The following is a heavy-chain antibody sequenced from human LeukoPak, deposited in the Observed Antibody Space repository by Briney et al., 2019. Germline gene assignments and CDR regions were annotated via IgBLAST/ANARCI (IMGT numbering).Heavy chain of an antibody. J-gene: IGHJ4*02. CDR1: GGSVSSYY. V-gene: IGHV4-59*08. D-gene: IGHD6-19*01. CDR2: IYYSGSH. Sequence: KPSETLSLTCTVSGGSVSSYYWSWIWQPPGKGLEWIGYIYYSGSHNFNPSLKSRVTLSLDTSKNQFSLNLSYVTAADTAVFYCARHGSGWTFDYWGQGTQVTVSS. CDR3: ARHGSGWTFDY.